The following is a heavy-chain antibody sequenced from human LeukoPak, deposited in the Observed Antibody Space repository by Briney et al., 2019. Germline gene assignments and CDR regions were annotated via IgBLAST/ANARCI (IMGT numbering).Heavy chain of an antibody. CDR2: IYYSGST. D-gene: IGHD3-16*01. J-gene: IGHJ3*02. V-gene: IGHV4-59*01. Sequence: PSETLSLTCTVSGDAISRYYWTWIRQPPGNGLEWIGYIYYSGSTNYNPSLKSRVAISVDTSKNQFSLKLSSVTAADTAVYYCARGPGGSDAFDIWGQGTMVPVSS. CDR1: GDAISRYY. CDR3: ARGPGGSDAFDI.